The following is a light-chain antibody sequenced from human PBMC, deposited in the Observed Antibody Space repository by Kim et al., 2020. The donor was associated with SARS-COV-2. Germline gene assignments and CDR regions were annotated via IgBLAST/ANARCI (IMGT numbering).Light chain of an antibody. CDR3: QAWDSSPAV. CDR2: QHT. J-gene: IGLJ3*02. V-gene: IGLV3-1*01. Sequence: SYELTQPPSVSVSPGQTASITCSGAKLGDKYAYWYQQKPGQSPVLVIYQHTKRPSGISQRFSGSSSGNTANLTISPAQTVDEADYYCQAWDSSPAVFGGG. CDR1: KLGDKY.